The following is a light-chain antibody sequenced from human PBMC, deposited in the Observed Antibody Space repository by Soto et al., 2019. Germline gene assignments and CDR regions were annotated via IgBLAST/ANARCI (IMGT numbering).Light chain of an antibody. CDR3: QQYGSSPLT. Sequence: EIVLTQSPGTLSLSPGERATLSCRASQSVISSYLAWYQQKPGQAPRLIIYGASSRATVIPDRFSGSGSGTDFTLTISRLEPEDFEVYYCQQYGSSPLTFGAGTKVDIX. V-gene: IGKV3-20*01. J-gene: IGKJ4*01. CDR2: GAS. CDR1: QSVISSY.